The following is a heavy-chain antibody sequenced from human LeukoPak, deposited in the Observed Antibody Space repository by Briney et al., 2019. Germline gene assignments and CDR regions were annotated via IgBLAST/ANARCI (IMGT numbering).Heavy chain of an antibody. D-gene: IGHD3-16*01. Sequence: GGSLRLSCAASGFIFSDHWMHWVRHAPGKGLEWVANIKQDGSEKYYVDSVKGRFTISRDNAKNSLYLQMNSLRVEDTAVYYCARGNPFGGYWGQGILVTVPS. CDR1: GFIFSDHW. CDR2: IKQDGSEK. J-gene: IGHJ4*02. CDR3: ARGNPFGGY. V-gene: IGHV3-7*03.